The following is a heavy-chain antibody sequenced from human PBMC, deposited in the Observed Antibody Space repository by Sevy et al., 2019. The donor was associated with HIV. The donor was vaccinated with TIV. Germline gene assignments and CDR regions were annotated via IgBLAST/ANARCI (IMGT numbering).Heavy chain of an antibody. CDR3: AKNRVWSYPDY. V-gene: IGHV3-23*01. CDR1: GFTFSSYA. D-gene: IGHD1-26*01. Sequence: GGSLRLSCTASGFTFSSYAMSWVRQAPGKGLEWVSTISGSGGNRYYADSLKGRFTISRDNSRNTVLLQMTNRGAEDTAVYYCAKNRVWSYPDYWGQGTLVTVSS. J-gene: IGHJ4*02. CDR2: ISGSGGNR.